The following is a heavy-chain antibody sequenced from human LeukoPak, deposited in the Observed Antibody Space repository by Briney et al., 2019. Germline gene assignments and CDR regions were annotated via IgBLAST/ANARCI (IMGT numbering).Heavy chain of an antibody. V-gene: IGHV1-18*01. Sequence: ASVKVSCKASGYTFTSYGISWVRQAPGQGLEWMGWISAYNGNTNYAQNLQGRVTMTTDTSTNSAYMELRSLRSDDTAVYYCARDTIIVIPAAHLPSNWFDPWGQGTLVTVSS. D-gene: IGHD2-2*01. CDR3: ARDTIIVIPAAHLPSNWFDP. CDR1: GYTFTSYG. CDR2: ISAYNGNT. J-gene: IGHJ5*02.